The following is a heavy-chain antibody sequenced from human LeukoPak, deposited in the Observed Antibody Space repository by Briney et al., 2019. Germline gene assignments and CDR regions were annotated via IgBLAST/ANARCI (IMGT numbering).Heavy chain of an antibody. CDR1: GFTFSSYW. V-gene: IGHV3-74*01. Sequence: GGSLRLSCAASGFTFSSYWMHWVRQAPGKGLVWVSRINSDGSSTSYADSVKGRFTISRDNAKNTLYLQMNSLRAEDTAVYYCAGVYATYYYDSGGYFQFDPWGQGTLVTVSS. CDR2: INSDGSST. D-gene: IGHD3-22*01. J-gene: IGHJ5*02. CDR3: AGVYATYYYDSGGYFQFDP.